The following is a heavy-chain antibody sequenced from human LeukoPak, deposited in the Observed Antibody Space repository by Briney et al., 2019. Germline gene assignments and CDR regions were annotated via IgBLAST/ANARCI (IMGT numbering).Heavy chain of an antibody. J-gene: IGHJ3*01. CDR2: INHSGST. CDR3: ARGKNDFWSGSDAFDV. D-gene: IGHD3-3*01. Sequence: SETLSLTCAVYGGSFSGYYWSWIRQPPGKGLEWIGEINHSGSTNYNPSLKSRVTISVDTSKNQFSLKLSSVTAADTAVYYCARGKNDFWSGSDAFDVWGQGTMVTVSS. V-gene: IGHV4-34*01. CDR1: GGSFSGYY.